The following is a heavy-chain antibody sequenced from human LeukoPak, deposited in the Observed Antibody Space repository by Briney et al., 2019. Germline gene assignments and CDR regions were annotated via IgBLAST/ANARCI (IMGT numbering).Heavy chain of an antibody. D-gene: IGHD4-23*01. Sequence: SSVNVSCMASGFTFTSSAVQWVRQARGQGLEWIGWIVGGSCNRHYAQKFHERLTLTSDMSSSKVYMELSRLRSEDKAVYYCAAEGRPTDVTIRKGSVDLWGQGTMVTVSS. CDR1: GFTFTSSA. J-gene: IGHJ3*01. CDR2: IVGGSCNR. V-gene: IGHV1-58*01. CDR3: AAEGRPTDVTIRKGSVDL.